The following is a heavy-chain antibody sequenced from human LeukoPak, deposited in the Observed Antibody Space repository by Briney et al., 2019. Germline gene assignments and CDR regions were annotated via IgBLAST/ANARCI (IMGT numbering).Heavy chain of an antibody. Sequence: SSETLSLTCSVSGGSVSSSYYWGWIRQPPGKGLEWIGSICSGGNTCYNPSLESRVTISVDSSRSHFFLQLSSATAADTAVYFCARDGPWKSDYWGRGTLVTVSS. J-gene: IGHJ4*02. CDR2: ICSGGNT. V-gene: IGHV4-39*02. CDR3: ARDGPWKSDY. D-gene: IGHD1-1*01. CDR1: GGSVSSSYY.